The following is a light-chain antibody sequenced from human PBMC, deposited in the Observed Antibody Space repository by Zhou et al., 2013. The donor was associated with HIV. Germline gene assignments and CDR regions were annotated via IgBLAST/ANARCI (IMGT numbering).Light chain of an antibody. V-gene: IGKV3-20*01. CDR1: QSVSSSY. CDR2: GAS. Sequence: EIVLTQSPGTLSLSPGERGTLSCRASQSVSSSYLAWYQQKPGQAPRLLIYGASSRATGIPDRFRGSGSGTDFTLTISRLEPEDFAVYYCQQYGSSPWTFGQGTKVEIK. CDR3: QQYGSSPWT. J-gene: IGKJ1*01.